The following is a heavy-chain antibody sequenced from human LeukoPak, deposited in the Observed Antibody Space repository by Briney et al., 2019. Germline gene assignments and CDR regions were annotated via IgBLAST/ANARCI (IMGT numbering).Heavy chain of an antibody. Sequence: PSQTLSLTCTVSGASISSGGYCWSWIRQHPGKGLEWIGYICYSGTTYYNPSLKSRVTISVDMSENQFSLKLSSVTAADTAVYYCANYGAGTYRFGPWGQGTLVTVSS. CDR1: GASISSGGYC. V-gene: IGHV4-31*03. D-gene: IGHD3-10*01. J-gene: IGHJ5*02. CDR2: ICYSGTT. CDR3: ANYGAGTYRFGP.